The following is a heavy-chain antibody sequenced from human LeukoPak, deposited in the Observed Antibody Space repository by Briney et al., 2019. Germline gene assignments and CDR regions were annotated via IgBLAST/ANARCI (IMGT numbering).Heavy chain of an antibody. CDR3: ATLTGDYYYSYYMDV. CDR1: GFIFSNYA. J-gene: IGHJ6*03. CDR2: IRGSGGGT. Sequence: GGSLRLSCAASGFIFSNYAMSWVRQAAGKGLEWVSVIRGSGGGTYFADSVKGRFTISRDNSKNALYLQMNSLRAEDTATYYCATLTGDYYYSYYMDVWGKGTTVTVSS. D-gene: IGHD3-9*01. V-gene: IGHV3-23*01.